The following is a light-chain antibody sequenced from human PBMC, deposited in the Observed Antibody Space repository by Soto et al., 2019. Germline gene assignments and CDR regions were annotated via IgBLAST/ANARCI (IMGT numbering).Light chain of an antibody. Sequence: IAMTQTPLSLSVTPGQPAAISCKSSQSLLLNSDGKTYLHWFLQRPGQPPQPLIFGVSTRLSGVAERFSGSGTETDFTLKISRVEAEDVGVYFCMQHRQLPYPFGQGTKLEIK. CDR2: GVS. CDR1: QSLLLNSDGKTY. CDR3: MQHRQLPYP. V-gene: IGKV2-29*02. J-gene: IGKJ2*01.